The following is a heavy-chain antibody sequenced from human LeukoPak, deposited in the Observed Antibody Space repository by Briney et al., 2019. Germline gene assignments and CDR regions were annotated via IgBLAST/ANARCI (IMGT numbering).Heavy chain of an antibody. D-gene: IGHD3-22*01. CDR1: GFTFDDYG. J-gene: IGHJ6*03. V-gene: IGHV3-20*04. CDR2: INWNGGST. CDR3: ARDRNYDSSGYGYYYYYMDV. Sequence: GGSLRLSCAASGFTFDDYGMSWVRQAPGKGLEWVSGINWNGGSTGYADSVKGRFTISRDNAKNSLYLQMNSLRAEDTALYYCARDRNYDSSGYGYYYYYMDVWGKGTTVTVSS.